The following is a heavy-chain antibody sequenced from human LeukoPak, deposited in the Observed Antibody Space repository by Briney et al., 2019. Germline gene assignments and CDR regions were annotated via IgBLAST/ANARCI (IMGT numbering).Heavy chain of an antibody. CDR2: IYYSGST. CDR3: ARGVVAAPTNFDY. V-gene: IGHV4-59*01. D-gene: IGHD2-15*01. Sequence: TSSETLSLTCTVSGDSISSFYWGWIRQPPGKGLEWIGNIYYSGSTNYNPSLKSRVTISVDTSKNQFSLRLSSVTAADTAVFYCARGVVAAPTNFDYWGQGTLVTVSS. CDR1: GDSISSFY. J-gene: IGHJ4*02.